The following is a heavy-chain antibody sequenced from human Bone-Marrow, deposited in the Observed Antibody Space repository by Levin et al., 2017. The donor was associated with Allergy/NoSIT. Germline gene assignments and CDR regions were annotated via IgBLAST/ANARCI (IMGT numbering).Heavy chain of an antibody. CDR3: ARSSVEVTATDAFDM. V-gene: IGHV3-53*01. J-gene: IGHJ3*02. CDR2: VYSGVGT. CDR1: GFTLNSYY. D-gene: IGHD2-21*02. Sequence: GGSLRLSCAASGFTLNSYYMSWVRQAPGKGLEWVSVVYSGVGTYYTDSVKGRFTISRDNSKNTVFLQMNSLRAEDTGVYYCARSSVEVTATDAFDMWGQGTMVTVSS.